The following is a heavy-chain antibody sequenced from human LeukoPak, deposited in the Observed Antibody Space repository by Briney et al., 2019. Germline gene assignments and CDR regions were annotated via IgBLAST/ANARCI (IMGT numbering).Heavy chain of an antibody. Sequence: ASVKVSCKASGYTFTSYAMHWVRQAPGQRLEWMGWINAGNGNTKYSQKFQGRVTITRDTSASTAYMELSSLRSEDTAVYYCARSIVAVAAPFDYWGQGTLVTVSS. J-gene: IGHJ4*02. V-gene: IGHV1-3*01. CDR1: GYTFTSYA. CDR3: ARSIVAVAAPFDY. D-gene: IGHD6-19*01. CDR2: INAGNGNT.